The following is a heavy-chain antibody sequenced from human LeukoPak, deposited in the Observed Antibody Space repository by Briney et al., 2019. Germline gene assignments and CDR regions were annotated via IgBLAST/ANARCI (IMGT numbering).Heavy chain of an antibody. CDR2: IVASSGST. V-gene: IGHV3-23*01. J-gene: IGHJ4*02. CDR3: AKGAYDYIEMGYFDY. Sequence: GVLRLSCAASGFSISNSAMSWFRQAPGKGLEWVSLIVASSGSTFYADSVKGRFTISRDSSKNTLYLQMNSLRAEDMAVYYCAKGAYDYIEMGYFDYWGQGTLVTVSS. D-gene: IGHD5-12*01. CDR1: GFSISNSA.